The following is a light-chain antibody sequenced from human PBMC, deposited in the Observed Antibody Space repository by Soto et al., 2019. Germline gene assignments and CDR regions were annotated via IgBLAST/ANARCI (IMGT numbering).Light chain of an antibody. Sequence: SYELTQPPSVSVSPGQTASITCSGDTLGDKYASWYQQKPGQSPVLVIYQDSKRPSGIPERFSGSNSGNTATLTISGTQAVDEADYYCQAWDSSTVVFGGGTKLTVL. CDR2: QDS. CDR1: TLGDKY. CDR3: QAWDSSTVV. V-gene: IGLV3-1*01. J-gene: IGLJ2*01.